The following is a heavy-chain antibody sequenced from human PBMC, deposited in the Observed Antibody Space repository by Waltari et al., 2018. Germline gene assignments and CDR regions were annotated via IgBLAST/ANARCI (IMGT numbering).Heavy chain of an antibody. V-gene: IGHV4-59*01. J-gene: IGHJ4*02. D-gene: IGHD3-22*01. CDR1: GDSLSNYY. CDR3: ARESSAFYYGSSGYYYFDN. Sequence: QVQLRESGPGLVKPSETLSLPCTVSGDSLSNYYWSWIRQPPGKRLEWLGHIYFRGSTAYNPSLRSRVTISIETSQNQFSLTLTSVTAADTAVYYCARESSAFYYGSSGYYYFDNWGRGTLVTVSS. CDR2: IYFRGST.